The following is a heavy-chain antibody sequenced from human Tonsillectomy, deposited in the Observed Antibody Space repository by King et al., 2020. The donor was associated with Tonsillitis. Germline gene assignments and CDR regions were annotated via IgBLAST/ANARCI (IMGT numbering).Heavy chain of an antibody. CDR2: IDEDGSVR. J-gene: IGHJ2*01. Sequence: EVQLVESGGGLVQPGGSLRLSCTVSGFTFYNNWMSWVRQAPGKGPEWVANIDEDGSVRYYLDSVKDRFTISRDNSKNSLFLQMSTLRVEDTAIYYCATANYRSFDLWGRGTLVTVSS. CDR1: GFTFYNNW. D-gene: IGHD1-7*01. CDR3: ATANYRSFDL. V-gene: IGHV3-7*03.